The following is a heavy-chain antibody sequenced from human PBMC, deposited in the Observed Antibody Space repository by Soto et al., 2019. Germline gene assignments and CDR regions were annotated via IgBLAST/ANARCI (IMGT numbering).Heavy chain of an antibody. CDR1: GGSFSDTY. CDR3: VRGFYDTRGYSPPFDY. V-gene: IGHV4-34*01. D-gene: IGHD3-22*01. Sequence: SETLSLACAVYGGSFSDTYWNWFRQPPGKGLEWIGEINHNTNTIYNPSLTSRVTISVDTSKNHFSLKLTSVTAADTAVYFCVRGFYDTRGYSPPFDYWGQGIVVT. CDR2: INHNTNT. J-gene: IGHJ4*02.